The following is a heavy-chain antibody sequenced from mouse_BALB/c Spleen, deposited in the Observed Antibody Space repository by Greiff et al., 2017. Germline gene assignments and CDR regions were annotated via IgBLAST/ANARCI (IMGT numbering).Heavy chain of an antibody. Sequence: EVQLQESGGGLVKPGGSLKLSCAASGFTFSSYTMSWVRQTPEKRLEWVATISSGGSYTYYPDSVKGRFTISRDNAKNTLYLQMSSLKSEDTAMYYCTRDQGYYYGSSYYAMDYWGQGTSVTVSS. CDR2: ISSGGSYT. CDR3: TRDQGYYYGSSYYAMDY. D-gene: IGHD1-1*01. CDR1: GFTFSSYT. J-gene: IGHJ4*01. V-gene: IGHV5-6-4*01.